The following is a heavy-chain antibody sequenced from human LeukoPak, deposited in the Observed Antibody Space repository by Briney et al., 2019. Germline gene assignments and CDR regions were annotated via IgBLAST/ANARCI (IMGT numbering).Heavy chain of an antibody. J-gene: IGHJ4*02. CDR2: IWYDGSNK. Sequence: GGSLRLSCAASGFTFSSYGMHWIRQAPGKGLEWVAVIWYDGSNKYYADSVKGRFTISRDNSKNTLYLQMNSLRAEDTAVYYCAKDRDGDSDYWGQGTLVTVSS. CDR1: GFTFSSYG. CDR3: AKDRDGDSDY. V-gene: IGHV3-33*06. D-gene: IGHD4-17*01.